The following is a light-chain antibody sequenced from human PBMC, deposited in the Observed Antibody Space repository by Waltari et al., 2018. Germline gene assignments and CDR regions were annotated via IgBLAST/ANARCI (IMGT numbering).Light chain of an antibody. CDR3: AAWDDSLNRV. CDR1: GSNLGSNA. Sequence: QSVLTQPPSASGPPGQRVTISCSGSGSNLGSNAVSWYQQLPGTAPKILIYSNSLRPSGGPDRFSGSKSGTSASLAISGLQAEDEADYYCAAWDDSLNRVFGGGTKLTVL. V-gene: IGLV1-44*01. J-gene: IGLJ2*01. CDR2: SNS.